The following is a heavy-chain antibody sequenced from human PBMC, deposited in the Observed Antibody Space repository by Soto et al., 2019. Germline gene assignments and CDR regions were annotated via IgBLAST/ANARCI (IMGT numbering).Heavy chain of an antibody. J-gene: IGHJ5*02. D-gene: IGHD2-15*01. V-gene: IGHV3-21*01. CDR1: GFTFSSYS. Sequence: EVQLVESGGGLVKPGGSLRLSCAGSGFTFSSYSMNWVRQAPGKGLEWVSSISSGSSDKYYADSVKGRFTISRDNAKNSLYLQMNSLRAEDTAVYYCARGWSGWFDPWGQGILVTVSS. CDR3: ARGWSGWFDP. CDR2: ISSGSSDK.